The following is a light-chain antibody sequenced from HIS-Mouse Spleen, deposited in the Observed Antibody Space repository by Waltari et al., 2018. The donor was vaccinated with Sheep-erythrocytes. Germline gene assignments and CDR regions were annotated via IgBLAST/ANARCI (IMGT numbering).Light chain of an antibody. CDR3: CSYAGSSTWV. CDR1: SSDVGSYNL. J-gene: IGLJ3*02. CDR2: EGS. V-gene: IGLV2-23*01. Sequence: QSALTQPAPVSGSPGQSITISCTGTSSDVGSYNLVSWYQQPPGKAPKLMIHEGSKRPSGVSNRFSGSKSGNTASLTISGLQAEDEADYYCCSYAGSSTWVFGGGTKLTVL.